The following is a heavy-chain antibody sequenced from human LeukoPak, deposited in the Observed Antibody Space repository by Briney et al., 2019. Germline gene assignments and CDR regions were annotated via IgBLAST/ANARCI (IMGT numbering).Heavy chain of an antibody. J-gene: IGHJ5*02. Sequence: SETLSLTCAVYGGSFSGYYWSWIRQPPGKGLDWIGEINHSGSTNYNPSLKSRVTISVDTSKDQFSLKLSSVTAADTAVYYCARVKPTYYYGSGSYSISPTRWFDPWGQGTLVTVSS. V-gene: IGHV4-34*01. CDR3: ARVKPTYYYGSGSYSISPTRWFDP. D-gene: IGHD3-10*01. CDR2: INHSGST. CDR1: GGSFSGYY.